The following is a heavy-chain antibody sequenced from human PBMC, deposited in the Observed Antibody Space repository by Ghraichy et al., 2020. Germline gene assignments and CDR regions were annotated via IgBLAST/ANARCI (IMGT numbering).Heavy chain of an antibody. D-gene: IGHD1-26*01. CDR2: ISAYNGNT. V-gene: IGHV1-18*04. J-gene: IGHJ4*02. Sequence: ASVKVSCKASGYTFTSYGISWVRQAPGQGLEWMGWISAYNGNTNYAQKLQGRVTMTTDTSTSTAYMELRSLRSDDTAVYYCARDRGMGATTEGFDSWGQGTLVTVSS. CDR3: ARDRGMGATTEGFDS. CDR1: GYTFTSYG.